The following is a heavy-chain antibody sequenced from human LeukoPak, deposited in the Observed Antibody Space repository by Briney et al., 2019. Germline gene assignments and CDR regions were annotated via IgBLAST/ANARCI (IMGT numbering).Heavy chain of an antibody. J-gene: IGHJ4*02. CDR2: ISSSSSYI. CDR3: ARDFTCGGDCYSYYFDY. D-gene: IGHD2-21*02. Sequence: GGSLRLSYAASGFTFSSYSMNWVRQAPGKGLEWVSSISSSSSYIYYADSVKGRFTISRDNAKNSLYLQMNSLRAEDTAVYYCARDFTCGGDCYSYYFDYWGQGTLVTVSS. V-gene: IGHV3-21*01. CDR1: GFTFSSYS.